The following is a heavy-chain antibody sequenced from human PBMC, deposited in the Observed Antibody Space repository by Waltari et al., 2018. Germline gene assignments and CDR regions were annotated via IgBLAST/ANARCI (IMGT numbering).Heavy chain of an antibody. CDR2: ISYDGSNK. CDR3: ASPFIKSGYDFGGY. J-gene: IGHJ4*02. Sequence: QVQLVQSGAEVKKPGASVKVSCKASGYTFTCYAMHWVRQAPGKGLEWVAVISYDGSNKYYADSVKGRFTISRDNSKNTLYLQMNSLRAEDTAVYYCASPFIKSGYDFGGYWGQGTLVTVSS. D-gene: IGHD5-12*01. V-gene: IGHV3-30*01. CDR1: GYTFTCYA.